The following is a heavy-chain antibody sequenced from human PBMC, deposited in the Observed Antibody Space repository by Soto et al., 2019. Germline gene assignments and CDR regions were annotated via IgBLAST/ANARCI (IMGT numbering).Heavy chain of an antibody. CDR2: IYPGDSDT. J-gene: IGHJ4*02. V-gene: IGHV5-51*01. Sequence: GESLKISCKGSGYSFTSYWIGWVRQMPGKGLEWMGIIYPGDSDTRYSPSFQGQVTISADKSISTAYLQWSSLKASDTAMYYCARAGRWSTAAPRGVWYFDYWGQGTLVTV. CDR1: GYSFTSYW. D-gene: IGHD6-6*01. CDR3: ARAGRWSTAAPRGVWYFDY.